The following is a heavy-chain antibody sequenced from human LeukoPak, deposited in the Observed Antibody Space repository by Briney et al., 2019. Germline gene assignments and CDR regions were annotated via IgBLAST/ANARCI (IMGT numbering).Heavy chain of an antibody. CDR1: GYTLSTDG. CDR3: ARDCSNGVCFPRDY. V-gene: IGHV1-18*01. J-gene: IGHJ4*02. CDR2: ITTYNGDK. Sequence: ASVRVSCKASGYTLSTDGISWVRRAPGQGLEWVGWITTYNGDKKYSQKFEDRVTMTTDTSTSTYYMELRSLRSDDTAIYYCARDCSNGVCFPRDYWGQGTLVTVST. D-gene: IGHD2-8*01.